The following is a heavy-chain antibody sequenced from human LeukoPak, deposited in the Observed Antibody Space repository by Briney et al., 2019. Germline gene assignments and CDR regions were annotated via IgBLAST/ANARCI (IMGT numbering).Heavy chain of an antibody. J-gene: IGHJ4*02. CDR3: AKDSRITMIVVVPSVDY. D-gene: IGHD3-22*01. CDR2: ISGSGGST. CDR1: GFTFSSYA. Sequence: PGGSLRLSCAASGFTFSSYAMSWVRQAPGKGLEWVSAISGSGGSTYYADSVKGRFTISRDNSKNTLYLQMNSLRAEDTAVYYCAKDSRITMIVVVPSVDYWGQGTLVTVSS. V-gene: IGHV3-23*01.